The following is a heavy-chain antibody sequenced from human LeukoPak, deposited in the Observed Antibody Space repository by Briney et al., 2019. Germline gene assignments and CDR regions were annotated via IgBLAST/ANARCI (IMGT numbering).Heavy chain of an antibody. J-gene: IGHJ4*02. CDR2: ISSSSSYI. Sequence: GGSLRLSCAASGFTFSSYSMNWVRQAPGKGLEWVSSISSSSSYIYYADSVKGRFTISRDNAKNSLYLQMNSLRAEDTAVYYCARDLFPPATAVWSGYYWGQGTLVTVSS. CDR3: ARDLFPPATAVWSGYY. V-gene: IGHV3-21*01. D-gene: IGHD3-3*01. CDR1: GFTFSSYS.